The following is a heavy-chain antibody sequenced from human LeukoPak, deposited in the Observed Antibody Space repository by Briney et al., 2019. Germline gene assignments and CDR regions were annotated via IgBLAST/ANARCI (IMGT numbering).Heavy chain of an antibody. J-gene: IGHJ4*02. CDR1: GFTFSRFG. D-gene: IGHD2-15*01. CDR3: AQKGGADY. V-gene: IGHV3-48*02. Sequence: PGGSLRLSCAASGFTFSRFGTNWVRQAPGRGLEWVSYISSSSSSIYYADSVKGRFTISRDNAKNSLYLQMNSLRDEDTAVYYCAQKGGADYWGQGTLVTVSS. CDR2: ISSSSSSI.